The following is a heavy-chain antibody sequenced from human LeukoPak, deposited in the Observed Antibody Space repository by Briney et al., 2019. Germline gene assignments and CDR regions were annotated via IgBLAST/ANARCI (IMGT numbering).Heavy chain of an antibody. J-gene: IGHJ4*02. Sequence: ASVKVSCKASGGTFTRYAISSVRQAPGQGLEWMGGIIPIFGTANYAQKFQGRVTITTDESTSTAYMELSSLRSEDTAVYYCASGYDILTGYSRGYYFDYWGQGTLVTVSS. CDR1: GGTFTRYA. V-gene: IGHV1-69*05. D-gene: IGHD3-9*01. CDR2: IIPIFGTA. CDR3: ASGYDILTGYSRGYYFDY.